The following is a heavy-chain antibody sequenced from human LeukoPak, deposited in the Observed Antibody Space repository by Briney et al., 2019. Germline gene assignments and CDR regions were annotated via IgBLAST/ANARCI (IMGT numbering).Heavy chain of an antibody. CDR3: ARGPKTSFDY. V-gene: IGHV3-48*01. Sequence: PGGSLRLSCAASALTFSDYSMNWVRQAPGKGLEWISYISSNGSTIYYAASVKGRFTIPRDSAKNSLYLQMNGLRAEDTAIYYCARGPKTSFDYWGQGTLVTVSS. J-gene: IGHJ4*02. CDR2: ISSNGSTI. CDR1: ALTFSDYS.